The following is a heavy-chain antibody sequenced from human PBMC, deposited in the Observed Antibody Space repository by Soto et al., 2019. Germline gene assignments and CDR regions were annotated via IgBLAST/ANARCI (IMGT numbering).Heavy chain of an antibody. CDR1: GFPFSSHA. D-gene: IGHD2-8*01. CDR3: AKEIFAAAYAATSAFDL. J-gene: IGHJ4*02. Sequence: TGGSLRLSCAASGFPFSSHAMGWLRQAPGTGPEWVAFVDGSGGDTSYADSVKGRFTISRDNSDSSLYLHMNSLRAEDTGRYFCAKEIFAAAYAATSAFDLWGQGTLVTVSS. V-gene: IGHV3-23*01. CDR2: VDGSGGDT.